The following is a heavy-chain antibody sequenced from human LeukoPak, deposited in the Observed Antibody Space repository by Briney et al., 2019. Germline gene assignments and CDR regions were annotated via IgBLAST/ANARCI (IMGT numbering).Heavy chain of an antibody. D-gene: IGHD6-13*01. V-gene: IGHV1-8*01. J-gene: IGHJ3*02. CDR2: TNPISGYT. CDR3: ARGNRLYSSSWSSLPFDI. Sequence: ASVKVSCKASGYIFTSYDINWVRQATGQGLEWMGWTNPISGYTGSAQKFQGRVTMTRNTSISTAYLELSSLRSDDTAVYYCARGNRLYSSSWSSLPFDIWGQGTKVTVSS. CDR1: GYIFTSYD.